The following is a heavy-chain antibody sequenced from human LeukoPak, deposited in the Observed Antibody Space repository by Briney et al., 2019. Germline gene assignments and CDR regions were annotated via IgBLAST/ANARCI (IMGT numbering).Heavy chain of an antibody. CDR3: ARDSPDSSGYAFDY. Sequence: GGSLRLSCAASGFTVSSNYMSWVRQAPGKGLEWVSVIYSGGSTYYADSVKGRFTISRDNSKNTLYLQMNSLRAEDTAVYYCARDSPDSSGYAFDYWGQGTLVTVSS. CDR1: GFTVSSNY. V-gene: IGHV3-66*01. J-gene: IGHJ4*02. CDR2: IYSGGST. D-gene: IGHD3-22*01.